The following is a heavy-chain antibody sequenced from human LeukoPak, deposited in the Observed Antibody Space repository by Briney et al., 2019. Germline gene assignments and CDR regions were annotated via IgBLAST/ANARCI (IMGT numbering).Heavy chain of an antibody. V-gene: IGHV4-59*11. CDR1: GDSITNHY. CDR3: ARDPRGNYFDY. J-gene: IGHJ4*02. Sequence: SETLSLTCIVSGDSITNHYWSLIRRPPGKGLEWIGYIYYSGSINYNPSLKSRVTISVDTSRNQFSMKLKYVTAADTAVYYCARDPRGNYFDYWGQGTLVTVSS. CDR2: IYYSGSI.